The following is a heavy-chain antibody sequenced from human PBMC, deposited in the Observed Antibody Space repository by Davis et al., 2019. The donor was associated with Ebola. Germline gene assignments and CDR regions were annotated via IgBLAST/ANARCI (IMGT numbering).Heavy chain of an antibody. D-gene: IGHD3-16*02. CDR3: GRGELSVLDWGYNWFDP. CDR2: ISGSGGST. J-gene: IGHJ5*02. Sequence: GGSLRLSCAASGFTFSSYAMSWVRQAPGKGLEWVSAISGSGGSTYYADSVKGRFTISRDNSKNTLYLQMNSLRAEDTAVYYCGRGELSVLDWGYNWFDPWGQGTLVTVSS. V-gene: IGHV3-23*01. CDR1: GFTFSSYA.